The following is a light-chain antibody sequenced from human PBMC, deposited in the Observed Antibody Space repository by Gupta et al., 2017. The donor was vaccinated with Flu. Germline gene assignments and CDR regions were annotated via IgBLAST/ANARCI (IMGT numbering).Light chain of an antibody. CDR3: NSYTSSSKV. J-gene: IGLJ3*02. Sequence: SVSGSPGQSITIPCTGTSSDIGGYTYVSSYHQHPGQAPQLMIEEVRNRTSGDANSVSGSKSGTTATTTIAGPQEEDEDYYSSNSYTSSSKVFGGGTKLTVL. V-gene: IGLV2-14*01. CDR2: EVR. CDR1: SSDIGGYTY.